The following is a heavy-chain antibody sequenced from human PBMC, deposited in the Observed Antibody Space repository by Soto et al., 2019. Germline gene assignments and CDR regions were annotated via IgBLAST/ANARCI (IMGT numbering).Heavy chain of an antibody. CDR3: TQEIAVAGTRFDP. D-gene: IGHD6-19*01. V-gene: IGHV3-7*03. CDR2: IKQDGTEK. Sequence: PGGSLRLSCAASGFTFSSCAMSWVRQAPGKGLEWVANIKQDGTEKYYVDSVKGRFTISRDNAKNSLYLQMNSLRGEDTAVYYCTQEIAVAGTRFDPWGQGTLVTVSS. CDR1: GFTFSSCA. J-gene: IGHJ5*02.